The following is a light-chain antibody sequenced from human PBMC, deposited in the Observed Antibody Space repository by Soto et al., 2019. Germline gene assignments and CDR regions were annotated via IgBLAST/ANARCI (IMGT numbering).Light chain of an antibody. CDR2: EVS. CDR1: SSDIGTYNF. CDR3: SSYTASDTLVV. J-gene: IGLJ2*01. Sequence: QSALTQPASVSGSPGQSITISCTGASSDIGTYNFVSWYQHFPGKAPKLIICEVSHRPSGVSDRFAGSKSGNTASLTISGLQAEDEADYYCSSYTASDTLVVFGGGTQLTVL. V-gene: IGLV2-14*01.